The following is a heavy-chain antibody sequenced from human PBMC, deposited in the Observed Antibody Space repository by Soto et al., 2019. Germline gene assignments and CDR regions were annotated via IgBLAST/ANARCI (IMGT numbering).Heavy chain of an antibody. CDR2: ISYDGSNK. Sequence: GSLRLSCAASGFTFSSYAMHWVRQAPGKGLEWVAVISYDGSNKYYADSVKGRFTISRDNSKNTLYLQMNSLRAEDTAVYYCARDALGELPIYYYYYGMDVWGQGTTVTVS. J-gene: IGHJ6*02. CDR3: ARDALGELPIYYYYYGMDV. CDR1: GFTFSSYA. V-gene: IGHV3-30-3*01. D-gene: IGHD3-16*01.